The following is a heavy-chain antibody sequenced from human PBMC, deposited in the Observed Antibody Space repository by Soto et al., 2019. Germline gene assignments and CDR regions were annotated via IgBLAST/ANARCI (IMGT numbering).Heavy chain of an antibody. D-gene: IGHD7-27*01. CDR2: ISYDGSNK. CDR1: GFTFSSYA. J-gene: IGHJ6*03. V-gene: IGHV3-30*04. CDR3: ARDSEELGPYYYYYMDV. Sequence: GGSLRLSCAASGFTFSSYAMHWVRQAPGKGLEWVAVISYDGSNKYYADSVKGRFTISRDNSKNTLYLQMNSLRAEDTAVYYCARDSEELGPYYYYYMDVWGNGTTVTVSS.